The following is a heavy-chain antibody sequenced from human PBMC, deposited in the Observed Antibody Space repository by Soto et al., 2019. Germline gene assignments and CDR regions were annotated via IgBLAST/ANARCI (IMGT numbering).Heavy chain of an antibody. D-gene: IGHD2-2*01. Sequence: QVQLQESGPGLVKPSGTLSLTCAVSGGSISSSNWWSWVRQPPGKGLEWIGEIYDSGSTNYNPSLKSRVTISVDKSKNQFSLKLSSVTAADTAVYYCARVPLYCSSTYCYANYYYYYGMDVWGQGTTVTVSS. J-gene: IGHJ6*02. CDR1: GGSISSSNW. V-gene: IGHV4-4*02. CDR3: ARVPLYCSSTYCYANYYYYYGMDV. CDR2: IYDSGST.